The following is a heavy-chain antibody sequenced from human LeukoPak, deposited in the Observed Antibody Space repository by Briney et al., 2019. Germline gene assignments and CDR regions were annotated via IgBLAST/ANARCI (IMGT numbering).Heavy chain of an antibody. CDR1: GGSVSSGSYY. J-gene: IGHJ4*02. V-gene: IGHV4-61*01. CDR3: AVFHYYGSGSYSYYFDY. CDR2: IYYSGST. D-gene: IGHD3-10*01. Sequence: SETLSLTCTVSGGSVSSGSYYWSWIRQPPGTGLEWIGYIYYSGSTNYNPSLKSRVTISVDTSKNQLSLKLSSVTAADTAVYYCAVFHYYGSGSYSYYFDYWGQGTLVTVSS.